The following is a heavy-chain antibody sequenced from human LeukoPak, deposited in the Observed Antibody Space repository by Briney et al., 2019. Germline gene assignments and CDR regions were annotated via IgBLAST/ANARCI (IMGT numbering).Heavy chain of an antibody. D-gene: IGHD1-26*01. CDR1: GYTFTSYG. V-gene: IGHV1-18*01. CDR2: ISTYNGHT. CDR3: ARGGRWELPRPYAFDI. Sequence: ASVKVSCKASGYTFTSYGISWLRQAPGQGHEWMGWISTYNGHTNYAQKLQGRVTMTTDTSTSTAYMELRNLRSDDTAVYYCARGGRWELPRPYAFDIWGQGTMVTVSS. J-gene: IGHJ3*02.